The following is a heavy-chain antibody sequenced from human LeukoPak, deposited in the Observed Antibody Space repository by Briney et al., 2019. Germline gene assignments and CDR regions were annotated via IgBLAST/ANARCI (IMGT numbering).Heavy chain of an antibody. Sequence: QAGGSLRLSCAASGFTFSSYTMHWVRQAPGKGLEWVAAITDDGSDAYYSDSVKGRFTISRDNSKGTLYLQMNSLGAEDTAVYYCAKDLKLAPFDYWGQGTLVTVSS. CDR1: GFTFSSYT. CDR3: AKDLKLAPFDY. J-gene: IGHJ4*02. V-gene: IGHV3-30-3*01. CDR2: ITDDGSDA.